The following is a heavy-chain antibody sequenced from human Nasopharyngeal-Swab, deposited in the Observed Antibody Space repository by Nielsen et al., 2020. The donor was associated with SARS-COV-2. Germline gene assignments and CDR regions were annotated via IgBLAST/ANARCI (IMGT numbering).Heavy chain of an antibody. D-gene: IGHD4-17*01. V-gene: IGHV3-48*02. J-gene: IGHJ4*02. CDR1: GFTFSSYS. Sequence: GESLKISCAASGFTFSSYSMNWVRQAPGKGLEWVSYISSSSSTIYCADSVKGRFTISRDNAKNSLYLQMNSLRDEDTAVYYCASNDYGDEFVFDYWGQGTLVTVSS. CDR3: ASNDYGDEFVFDY. CDR2: ISSSSSTI.